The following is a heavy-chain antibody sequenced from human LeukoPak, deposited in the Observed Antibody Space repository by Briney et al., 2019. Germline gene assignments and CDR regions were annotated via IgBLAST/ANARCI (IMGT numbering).Heavy chain of an antibody. Sequence: PSETLSLTCTVSGGSISSSSYYWGWIRQPPRKGLEWIGRIYFSGGTYYNPSLKSRVTISVDTSKNQFSLKLSSVTAADTGVYYCARTRYSSSWYPGQFYFDYWGQGTLVTVSS. V-gene: IGHV4-39*01. J-gene: IGHJ4*02. CDR3: ARTRYSSSWYPGQFYFDY. CDR1: GGSISSSSYY. CDR2: IYFSGGT. D-gene: IGHD6-13*01.